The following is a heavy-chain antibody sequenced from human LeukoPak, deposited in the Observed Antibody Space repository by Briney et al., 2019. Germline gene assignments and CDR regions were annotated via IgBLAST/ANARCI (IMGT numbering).Heavy chain of an antibody. CDR1: GGSISSSSYY. D-gene: IGHD3-3*01. CDR3: ARVRVLRFLEWLPPDYMDV. CDR2: IYYSGST. J-gene: IGHJ6*03. Sequence: SETLSLTCTVSGGSISSSSYYWGWIRQPPGKGLEWIGSIYYSGSTCYNPSLKSRVTISVDTSKNQFSLKLSSVTAADTAVYYCARVRVLRFLEWLPPDYMDVWGKGTTVTDSS. V-gene: IGHV4-39*01.